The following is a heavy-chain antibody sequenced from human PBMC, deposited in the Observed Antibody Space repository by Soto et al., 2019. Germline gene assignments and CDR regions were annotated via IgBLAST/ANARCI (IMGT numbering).Heavy chain of an antibody. CDR1: GFTFDDYA. CDR3: AKSGGHPHDFWSGSFDY. V-gene: IGHV3-9*01. J-gene: IGHJ4*02. D-gene: IGHD3-3*01. CDR2: ISWNSGSI. Sequence: EVQLVESGGGLVQPGRSLRLSCAASGFTFDDYAMHWVRQAPGKGLEWVSGISWNSGSIGYADSVKGRFTISRDNAKNSLYLQMNSLRAEDTALYYCAKSGGHPHDFWSGSFDYWGQGTLVTVSS.